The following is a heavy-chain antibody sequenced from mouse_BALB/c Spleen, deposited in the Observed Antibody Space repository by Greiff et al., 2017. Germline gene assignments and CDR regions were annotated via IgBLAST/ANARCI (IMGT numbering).Heavy chain of an antibody. CDR3: ARQGGTSAMDY. D-gene: IGHD4-1*01. V-gene: IGHV5-12-1*01. CDR2: ISSGGGST. CDR1: GFAFSSYD. Sequence: EVQLVESGGGLVKPGGSLKLSCAASGFAFSSYDMSWVRQTPEKRLEWVAYISSGGGSTYYPDTVKGRFTISRDNAKNTLYLQMSSLKSEDTAMYYCARQGGTSAMDYWGQGTSVTVSS. J-gene: IGHJ4*01.